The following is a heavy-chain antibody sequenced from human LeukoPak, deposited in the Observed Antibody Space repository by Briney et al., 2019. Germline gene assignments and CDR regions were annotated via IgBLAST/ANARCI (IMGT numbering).Heavy chain of an antibody. CDR2: MNPNSGNT. CDR3: ARTSLSYGSFDY. D-gene: IGHD5-18*01. J-gene: IGHJ4*02. V-gene: IGHV1-8*01. Sequence: GASVKVSCKASGNTFTSYDINWVRQATGQGLEWMGWMNPNSGNTGYAQKFQGRVTMTRNTSISTAYMELSSLRSEDTAVYYCARTSLSYGSFDYWGQGTLVTVSS. CDR1: GNTFTSYD.